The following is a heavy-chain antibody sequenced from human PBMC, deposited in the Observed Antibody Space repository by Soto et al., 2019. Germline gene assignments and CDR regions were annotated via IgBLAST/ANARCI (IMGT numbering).Heavy chain of an antibody. CDR2: IIPILGIA. CDR1: GGTFSSYT. J-gene: IGHJ6*02. D-gene: IGHD1-26*01. Sequence: SVKVSCKASGGTFSSYTISWVRQAPGQGLEWMGRIIPILGIANYAQKFQGRVTITADKSTSTAYMELSSLRSEDTAVYYCARGGVGATIDYYYGMGVWGQGTTVTV. CDR3: ARGGVGATIDYYYGMGV. V-gene: IGHV1-69*02.